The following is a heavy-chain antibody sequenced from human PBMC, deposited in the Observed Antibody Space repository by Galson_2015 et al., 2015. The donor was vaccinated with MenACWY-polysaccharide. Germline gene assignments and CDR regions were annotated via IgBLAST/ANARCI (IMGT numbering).Heavy chain of an antibody. Sequence: SVKVSCKASGYTFTGYYMHWVRQAPGQGLEWMGRINPNSGGTNYAQKFQGRVTMTRDTSISTAYMELSRLRSDDTAVYYCARAFLAYYYGMDVWGQGTTVTVSS. J-gene: IGHJ6*02. CDR3: ARAFLAYYYGMDV. CDR2: INPNSGGT. V-gene: IGHV1-2*06. CDR1: GYTFTGYY.